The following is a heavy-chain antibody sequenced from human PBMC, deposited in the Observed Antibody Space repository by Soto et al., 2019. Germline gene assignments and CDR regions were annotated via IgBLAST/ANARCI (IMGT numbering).Heavy chain of an antibody. D-gene: IGHD2-15*01. V-gene: IGHV3-23*01. CDR1: GFTFSSYA. J-gene: IGHJ3*02. Sequence: GGSLRLSCAASGFTFSSYAMSWVRQAPGKGLEWVSAISGSGGSTYYADSVKGRFTISRDNSKNTLYLQMNSLRAEDTAVYYCAKEGGGPSPLGYCSGGSCYDAFDIWGQGTTVTVSS. CDR3: AKEGGGPSPLGYCSGGSCYDAFDI. CDR2: ISGSGGST.